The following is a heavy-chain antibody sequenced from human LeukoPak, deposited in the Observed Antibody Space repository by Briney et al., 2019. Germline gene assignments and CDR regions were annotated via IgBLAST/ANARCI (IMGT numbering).Heavy chain of an antibody. V-gene: IGHV4-38-2*01. CDR2: IYHSGST. J-gene: IGHJ5*02. Sequence: PSETLYLTCAVSGYSISSGYYWGWIRQPPGKGLEWVGSIYHSGSTYYNPSLKSRVTISVDTSKNQFSLKLSSVTAADTAVYYCARGADFWSGYYPTWFDPWGQGTLVTVSS. D-gene: IGHD3-3*01. CDR1: GYSISSGYY. CDR3: ARGADFWSGYYPTWFDP.